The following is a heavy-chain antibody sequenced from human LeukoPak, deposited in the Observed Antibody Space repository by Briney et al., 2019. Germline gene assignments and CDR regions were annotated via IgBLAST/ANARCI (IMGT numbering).Heavy chain of an antibody. CDR1: GFNFSSYS. V-gene: IGHV3-15*01. D-gene: IGHD2-15*01. J-gene: IGHJ4*02. CDR3: TTDTRRVVVPK. Sequence: PGGSLRLSCAASGFNFSSYSLNWVRQAPGKGLEWVGRIKRKTDGGTTDYAAPVKGRFTISRDDSKTSLYLQMNNLKTEDTAVYYCTTDTRRVVVPKWGQGTLVTVSS. CDR2: IKRKTDGGTT.